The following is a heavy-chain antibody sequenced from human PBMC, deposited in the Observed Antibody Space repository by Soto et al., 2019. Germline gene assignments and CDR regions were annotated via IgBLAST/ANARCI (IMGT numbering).Heavy chain of an antibody. J-gene: IGHJ4*02. V-gene: IGHV4-4*02. CDR2: IYHSGST. CDR1: GGSISSSNW. Sequence: QVQLQESGPGLVKPSWTLSLTCAVSGGSISSSNWWSWVRQPPGKGLEWIGEIYHSGSTNYNPSLKSRVTISVDTSKNQFSLQLSSVTAADTALYYCARDPPLPAAMVDWGQGTLVTVSS. CDR3: ARDPPLPAAMVD. D-gene: IGHD2-2*01.